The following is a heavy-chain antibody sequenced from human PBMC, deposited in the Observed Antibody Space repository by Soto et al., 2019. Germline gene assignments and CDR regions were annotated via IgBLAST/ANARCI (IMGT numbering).Heavy chain of an antibody. D-gene: IGHD2-15*01. Sequence: QVQLVQSGAEVKKPGASVKVSCKASGYTFTSYYXXWVRQAPGQGLEWMGIINPSGGSTSYAQKFQGXXXXXXXXXXXXXXXXXXXXXXXXXXVYYCXRGGSWGPFDYWGQGTLVTVSS. V-gene: IGHV1-46*01. CDR3: XRGGSWGPFDY. J-gene: IGHJ4*02. CDR1: GYTFTSYY. CDR2: INPSGGST.